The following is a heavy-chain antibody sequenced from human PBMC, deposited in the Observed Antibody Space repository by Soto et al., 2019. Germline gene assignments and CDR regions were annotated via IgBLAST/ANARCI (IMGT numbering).Heavy chain of an antibody. J-gene: IGHJ6*02. CDR2: ISYDGSNK. V-gene: IGHV3-30*18. CDR3: AKDKEYSYGRKEYYYYGMDV. D-gene: IGHD5-18*01. Sequence: GGSLRLSXAASGFTFSSYGVHWVRQAPGKGLEWVAVISYDGSNKYYADSVKGRFTISRDNSKNTLYLQMNSLRAEDTAVYYCAKDKEYSYGRKEYYYYGMDVWGQGTTVTVSS. CDR1: GFTFSSYG.